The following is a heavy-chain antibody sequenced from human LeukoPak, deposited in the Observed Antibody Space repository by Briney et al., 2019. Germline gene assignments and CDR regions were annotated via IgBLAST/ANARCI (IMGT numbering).Heavy chain of an antibody. CDR1: GFRISSNG. CDR3: AKRQRLVKVYYGMDV. J-gene: IGHJ6*02. D-gene: IGHD2-8*02. V-gene: IGHV3-23*01. CDR2: INESPPRT. Sequence: GGSLRLSCAGSGFRISSNGMSWVRQAPGKGLAWVSAINESPPRTYYADSVKGRFTISRDDSKNTLYLQMNSLIAEDTAIYYCAKRQRLVKVYYGMDVWGQGTTVTVSS.